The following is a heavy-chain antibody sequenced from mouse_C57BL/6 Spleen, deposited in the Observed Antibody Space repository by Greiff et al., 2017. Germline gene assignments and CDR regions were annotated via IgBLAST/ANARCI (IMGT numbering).Heavy chain of an antibody. D-gene: IGHD2-1*01. Sequence: QVQLQQPGAELVKPGASVKLSCKASGYTFTSYWMHWVKQRPGQGLEWIGMIHPNSGSTNYNEKFKGKATLTVDKSSSTAYMQLSSLTSEDSAVYYCASGNYVYYYFGDWGQGTTLAVSS. CDR3: ASGNYVYYYFGD. V-gene: IGHV1-64*01. CDR1: GYTFTSYW. J-gene: IGHJ2*01. CDR2: IHPNSGST.